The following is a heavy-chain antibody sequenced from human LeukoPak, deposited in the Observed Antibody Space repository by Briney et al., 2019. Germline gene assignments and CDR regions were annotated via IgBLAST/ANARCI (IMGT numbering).Heavy chain of an antibody. D-gene: IGHD6-13*01. V-gene: IGHV3-30*18. J-gene: IGHJ3*02. CDR2: ISYDGSNK. CDR3: AKDMFGIAAAGDAFDI. CDR1: GFTFSSYG. Sequence: GGSLRLSCAASGFTFSSYGMHWVRQAPGKGLEWVAVISYDGSNKYYADSVKGRFTISRDNSKNTLYLQMNSLRAEDTAVYYCAKDMFGIAAAGDAFDIWGQGTMVTVSS.